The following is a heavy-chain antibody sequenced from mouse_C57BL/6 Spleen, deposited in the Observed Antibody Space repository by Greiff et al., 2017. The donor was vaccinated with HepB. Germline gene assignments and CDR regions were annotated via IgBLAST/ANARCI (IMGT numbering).Heavy chain of an antibody. V-gene: IGHV1-82*01. CDR2: IYPGDGDT. Sequence: QVQLKQSGPELVKPGASVKISCKASGYAFSSSWMNWVKQRPGKGLEWIGRIYPGDGDTNYNGKFKGKATLTADKSSSTAYMQLSSLTSEDSAVYFCARTTTVVAPNYLDYWGQSTTLTVSS. CDR3: ARTTTVVAPNYLDY. J-gene: IGHJ2*01. CDR1: GYAFSSSW. D-gene: IGHD1-1*01.